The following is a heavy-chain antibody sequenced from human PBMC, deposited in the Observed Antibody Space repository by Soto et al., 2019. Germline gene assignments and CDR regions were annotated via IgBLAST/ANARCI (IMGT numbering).Heavy chain of an antibody. Sequence: GGSLRLSCAASGFTFSSYGMHWVRQAPGKGLEWVAVIWYDGSNKYYADSVKGRFTISRDNSKNTLYLQMNSLRAEDTAVYYCAREGRAHPSDNWFDSWGQGTLVTVSS. CDR3: AREGRAHPSDNWFDS. V-gene: IGHV3-33*01. CDR2: IWYDGSNK. CDR1: GFTFSSYG. D-gene: IGHD2-21*01. J-gene: IGHJ5*01.